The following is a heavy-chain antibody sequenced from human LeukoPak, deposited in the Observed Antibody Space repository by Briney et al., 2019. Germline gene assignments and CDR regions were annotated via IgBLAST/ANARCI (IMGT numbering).Heavy chain of an antibody. V-gene: IGHV2-5*02. CDR3: AHRRSGWDAVDY. D-gene: IGHD6-19*01. J-gene: IGHJ4*02. CDR1: GFSLDTSGGG. CDR2: IYWDNDE. Sequence: SGPTLVKPTQTLTLTCSFSGFSLDTSGGGGAWSRQPPGKAPEGLALIYWDNDERYRPSLKSRLNITRDTSTDQVVLKMTNMDPLDTATYYCAHRRSGWDAVDYWGQGILVTVSS.